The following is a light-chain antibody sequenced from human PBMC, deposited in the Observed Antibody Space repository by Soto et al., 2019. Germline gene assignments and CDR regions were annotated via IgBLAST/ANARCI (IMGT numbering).Light chain of an antibody. CDR3: AAWDDILRGHV. Sequence: QSVLTQPPSASGTPGQGVTISCSGSNSNIESNYVYWYQHLPGTAPKLLIYRNTLRPSGVPDRFSASKSGTSASLAISGLRSEDEGDYYCAAWDDILRGHVFGTGTKLTV. J-gene: IGLJ1*01. V-gene: IGLV1-47*01. CDR2: RNT. CDR1: NSNIESNY.